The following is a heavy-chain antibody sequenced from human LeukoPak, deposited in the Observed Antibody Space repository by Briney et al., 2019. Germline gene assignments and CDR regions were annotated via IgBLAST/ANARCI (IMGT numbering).Heavy chain of an antibody. CDR3: ARETIAADFIDH. Sequence: ASVKVSCKASGYTFTGYYMNWVRQAPGQGLEWMGWINPNSGSTNYAQKFQGRVTMTRDTSISPADMELSRLRSDDTAVYYCARETIAADFIDHWGQRTLVTVSS. CDR1: GYTFTGYY. CDR2: INPNSGST. J-gene: IGHJ4*02. V-gene: IGHV1-2*02. D-gene: IGHD6-13*01.